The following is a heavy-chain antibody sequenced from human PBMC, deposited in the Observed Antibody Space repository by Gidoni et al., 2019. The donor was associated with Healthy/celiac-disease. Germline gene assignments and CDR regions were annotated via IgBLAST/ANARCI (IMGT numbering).Heavy chain of an antibody. J-gene: IGHJ5*02. CDR1: GGTFSSYT. CDR2: IIPILGIA. CDR3: ARGSGSYYHLNWFDP. Sequence: QVQLVQSGAEVKKPGSSVKVSCKASGGTFSSYTISWVRQAPGQGLEWMGRIIPILGIANYAQKFQGRVTITADKSTSTAYMELSSLRSEDTAVYYCARGSGSYYHLNWFDPWGQGTLVTVSS. V-gene: IGHV1-69*02. D-gene: IGHD3-10*01.